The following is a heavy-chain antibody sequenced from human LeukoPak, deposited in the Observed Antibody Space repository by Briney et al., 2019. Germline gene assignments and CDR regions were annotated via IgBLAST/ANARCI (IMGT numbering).Heavy chain of an antibody. J-gene: IGHJ4*02. CDR3: ARAKKYYDFWSGYYTDPYYFDY. Sequence: SETLSLTCAVSGDSISSGGYSWSWIRQTPGKGLEWIAYIHDSGSTYNNPSLKTRLSISIDTSKNQFSLKLSSVTAADTAVYYCARAKKYYDFWSGYYTDPYYFDYWGQGTLVTVSS. V-gene: IGHV4-30-4*07. CDR2: IHDSGST. CDR1: GDSISSGGYS. D-gene: IGHD3-3*01.